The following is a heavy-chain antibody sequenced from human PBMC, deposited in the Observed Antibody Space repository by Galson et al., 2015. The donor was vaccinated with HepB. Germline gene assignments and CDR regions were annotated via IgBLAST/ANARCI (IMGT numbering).Heavy chain of an antibody. D-gene: IGHD1-26*01. CDR1: AGSISSGFDF. CDR3: VRHRYSGSHSTFDI. CDR2: IYTYGSP. J-gene: IGHJ3*02. Sequence: TLSLTCTASAGSISSGFDFWSWIRQPAGKGLEWIGHIYTYGSPDYNPSLKGRVTMSADTSKNQFSLKLTSVTAADTAVYYCVRHRYSGSHSTFDIWGQGTMVTVSS. V-gene: IGHV4-61*09.